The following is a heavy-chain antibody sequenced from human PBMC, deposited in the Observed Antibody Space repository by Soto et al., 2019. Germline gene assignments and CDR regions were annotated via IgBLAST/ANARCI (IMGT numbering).Heavy chain of an antibody. CDR1: GFTFSSYG. CDR3: AKGSLQYYYDSSDPGDAFDI. J-gene: IGHJ3*02. CDR2: ISYDGSNK. Sequence: QVQLVESGGGVVQPGRSLRLSCAASGFTFSSYGMHWVRQAPGKGLEWVAVISYDGSNKYYADSVKGRFTISRDNSKNTLYLQMNSLRAEDTAVYYCAKGSLQYYYDSSDPGDAFDIWGQGTMVTVSS. V-gene: IGHV3-30*18. D-gene: IGHD3-22*01.